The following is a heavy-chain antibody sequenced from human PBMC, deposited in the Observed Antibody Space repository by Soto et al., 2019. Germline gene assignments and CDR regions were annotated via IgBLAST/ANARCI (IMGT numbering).Heavy chain of an antibody. V-gene: IGHV1-24*01. Sequence: QVQLVQSGAEVKKPGASVKVSCKVSGYTLTELSIHWVRQAPGKGLEWMGGFDPEDGETIYAQKFQGRVTMTEDTSTDTAYMELSSLRSEDTAVYYCATGHDYGDGGGNWFDPWGQGTLVTVSS. CDR3: ATGHDYGDGGGNWFDP. J-gene: IGHJ5*02. D-gene: IGHD4-17*01. CDR2: FDPEDGET. CDR1: GYTLTELS.